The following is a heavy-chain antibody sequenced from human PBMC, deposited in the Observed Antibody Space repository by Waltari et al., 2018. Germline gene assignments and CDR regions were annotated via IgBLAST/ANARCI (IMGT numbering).Heavy chain of an antibody. CDR2: IKQDGTEQ. CDR1: GFTFSHFW. Sequence: DVQLTASGGGLVQPGGSLILSCEGSGFTFSHFWMTWLRQVPGKGLEWVANIKQDGTEQYFVDSFKGRFTISRDNAKRSLYLQMNNLRVDDTAMYYCARGGGDGQVHHWGQGTLVTVSS. D-gene: IGHD3-16*01. J-gene: IGHJ4*02. CDR3: ARGGGDGQVHH. V-gene: IGHV3-7*03.